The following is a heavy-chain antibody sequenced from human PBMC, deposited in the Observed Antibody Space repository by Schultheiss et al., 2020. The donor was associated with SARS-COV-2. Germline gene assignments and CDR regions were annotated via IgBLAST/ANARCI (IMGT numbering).Heavy chain of an antibody. CDR2: IYTSGGT. D-gene: IGHD2-2*01. CDR3: ARDLSVVVPAAMAYYYYYYGMDV. V-gene: IGHV4-4*07. J-gene: IGHJ6*02. CDR1: GGSISSYY. Sequence: SQTLSLTCTVSGGSISSYYWSWIRQPAGKGLEWIGRIYTSGGTNFNPSLKSRVTISVDTSKNQFSLKLSSVTAADTAVYYCARDLSVVVPAAMAYYYYYYGMDVWGQGTTVTVSS.